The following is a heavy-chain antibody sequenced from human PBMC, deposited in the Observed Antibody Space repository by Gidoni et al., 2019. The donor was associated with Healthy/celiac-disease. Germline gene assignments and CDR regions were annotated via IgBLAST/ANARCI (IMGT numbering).Heavy chain of an antibody. D-gene: IGHD3-22*01. J-gene: IGHJ4*02. Sequence: GIYYSGSTYYNPSLKSRVTISVDTSKNQFSLKLSSVTAADTAVYYCARGLHYYDSSGYYRWGQGTLVTVSS. CDR2: IYYSGST. V-gene: IGHV4-39*01. CDR3: ARGLHYYDSSGYYR.